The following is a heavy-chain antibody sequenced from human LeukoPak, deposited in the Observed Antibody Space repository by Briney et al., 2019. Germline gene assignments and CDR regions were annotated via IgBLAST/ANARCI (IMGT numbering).Heavy chain of an antibody. CDR1: GFTFSSYA. J-gene: IGHJ3*02. Sequence: GGSLRLSCAASGFTFSSYAMTWVRQAPGKGLEWVSSISGSGGSTYYADSVKGRFTISRDNSKNTLYLQMNSLRAEDTAIYYCARRLYCSSTSCYCGAFDIWGQGTMVTVSS. CDR2: ISGSGGST. CDR3: ARRLYCSSTSCYCGAFDI. D-gene: IGHD2-2*01. V-gene: IGHV3-23*01.